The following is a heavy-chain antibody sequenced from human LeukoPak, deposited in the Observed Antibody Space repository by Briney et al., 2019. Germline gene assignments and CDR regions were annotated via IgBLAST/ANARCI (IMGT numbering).Heavy chain of an antibody. CDR3: ARDGTCGSGSYRAENFDY. J-gene: IGHJ4*02. D-gene: IGHD3-10*01. Sequence: GGSLRLSCAASGFTFSSYSMNWVRQAPGKGLEWVSSISSSSSYIYYADSVKGRFTISRDNAKNSLYLQMNSLRAEDTAVYYCARDGTCGSGSYRAENFDYWGQGTLVTVSS. V-gene: IGHV3-21*01. CDR2: ISSSSSYI. CDR1: GFTFSSYS.